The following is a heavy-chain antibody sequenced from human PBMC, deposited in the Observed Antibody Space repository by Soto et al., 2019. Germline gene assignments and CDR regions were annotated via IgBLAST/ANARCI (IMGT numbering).Heavy chain of an antibody. D-gene: IGHD3-9*01. Sequence: GGSLRLSCTASGFTFGDYAMSWFRQAPGKGLEWVGFIRSKAYGGTTEYAASVKGRFTISRDDSKSIAYLQMNSLKTEDTAVYYCTILQRDYDILTGYYRVDYYYYYMDVWGKGTTVTVSS. CDR2: IRSKAYGGTT. CDR3: TILQRDYDILTGYYRVDYYYYYMDV. V-gene: IGHV3-49*03. CDR1: GFTFGDYA. J-gene: IGHJ6*03.